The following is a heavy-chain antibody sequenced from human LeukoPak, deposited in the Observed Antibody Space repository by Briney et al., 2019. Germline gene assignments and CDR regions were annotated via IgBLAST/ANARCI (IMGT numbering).Heavy chain of an antibody. CDR1: GGSISSGSYY. CDR2: ISPSGDIT. Sequence: PSETLSLTCTVSGGSISSGSYYWSWIRQPAGKGLEWVSGISPSGDITYYADSVKGRFTISRDNSKNTVYLQMDSLRAEDTAVYYCARALIGYYFDYWGQGTLVTVSS. V-gene: IGHV3-23*01. D-gene: IGHD2-8*01. J-gene: IGHJ4*02. CDR3: ARALIGYYFDY.